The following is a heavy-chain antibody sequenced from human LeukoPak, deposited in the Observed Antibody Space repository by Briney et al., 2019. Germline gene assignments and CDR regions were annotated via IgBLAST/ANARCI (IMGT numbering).Heavy chain of an antibody. V-gene: IGHV3-48*03. D-gene: IGHD3-22*01. CDR1: RFPFSVYE. CDR2: IASSGTTK. Sequence: GSLRLSSAVSRFPFSVYEMNWVRQAPGKGLGWVSNIASSGTTKYYADSSKGRFSNSRDNAKSSLYLQMNSLRVEDTAVYYCTLLVVASDFDYWGEGALVTVSS. J-gene: IGHJ4*02. CDR3: TLLVVASDFDY.